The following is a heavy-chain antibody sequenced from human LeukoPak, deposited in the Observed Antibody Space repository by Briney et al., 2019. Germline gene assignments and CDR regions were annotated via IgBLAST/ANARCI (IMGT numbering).Heavy chain of an antibody. Sequence: SETLSLTCTVSGGSISSSSYYWGWIRQPPGKGLEWIGSIYYSGSTYYNPSLKSRVTISVDTSKNQFSLKLSSVTAADTAVYYCARHPMSIMITLGGVRRAFDIWGQGTMVTVSS. J-gene: IGHJ3*02. CDR1: GGSISSSSYY. CDR2: IYYSGST. V-gene: IGHV4-39*01. D-gene: IGHD3-16*01. CDR3: ARHPMSIMITLGGVRRAFDI.